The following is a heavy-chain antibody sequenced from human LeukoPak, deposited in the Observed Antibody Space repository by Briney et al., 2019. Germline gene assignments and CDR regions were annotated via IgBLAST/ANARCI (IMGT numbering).Heavy chain of an antibody. J-gene: IGHJ4*02. Sequence: APVKVSCKVSGYTLTELSMHWVRQAPGKGLEWMGGFDPEDGETIYAQKFQGRVTMTEDTSTDTAYMELSSLRSEDTAVYYCAPLSSGYPGYFDYWGQGTLVTVSS. V-gene: IGHV1-24*01. CDR1: GYTLTELS. D-gene: IGHD3-22*01. CDR3: APLSSGYPGYFDY. CDR2: FDPEDGET.